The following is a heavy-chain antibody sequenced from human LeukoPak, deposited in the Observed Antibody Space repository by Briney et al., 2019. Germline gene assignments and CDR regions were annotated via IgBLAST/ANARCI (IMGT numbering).Heavy chain of an antibody. J-gene: IGHJ4*02. CDR2: INSDGSST. V-gene: IGHV3-74*01. D-gene: IGHD3-22*01. CDR1: GFTFSSYW. CDR3: ARVSGTDSSGYVEIDF. Sequence: PGGSLRLSCAASGFTFSSYWMHWVRQAPGKGLVWFSRINSDGSSTTYADSVKGRFTISRDNAKNTLYLQMNSLRAEDTAVYYCARVSGTDSSGYVEIDFWGQGTLVTVSS.